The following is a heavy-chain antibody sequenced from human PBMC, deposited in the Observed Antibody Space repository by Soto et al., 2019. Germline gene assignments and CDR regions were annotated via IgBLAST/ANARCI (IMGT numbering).Heavy chain of an antibody. Sequence: QVQLVQSGAEVKKPGASVKVSCKASGYTFTSYGISWVRQAPGQGLEWRGWISAYNGNTNYAQQLQGRVTITTDTATSTADMELRSRRSEDTAVYYCALGDSSGWYLARHYYYGMDVWGQGTTVTVSS. D-gene: IGHD6-19*01. CDR1: GYTFTSYG. CDR2: ISAYNGNT. J-gene: IGHJ6*02. CDR3: ALGDSSGWYLARHYYYGMDV. V-gene: IGHV1-18*04.